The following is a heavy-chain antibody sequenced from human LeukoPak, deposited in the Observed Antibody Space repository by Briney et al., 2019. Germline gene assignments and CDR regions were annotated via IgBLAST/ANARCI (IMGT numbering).Heavy chain of an antibody. CDR2: ISGSGGST. J-gene: IGHJ6*04. D-gene: IGHD3-22*01. Sequence: WGSLRLSCAASGFMFNGYGMSWVRQAPGKGLEWVSAISGSGGSTYYADSVKGRFTISRDNSKNTLYLQMNSLRAEDTAVYYCAKDRYYDSGMDVWGKGTTVTISS. V-gene: IGHV3-23*01. CDR1: GFMFNGYG. CDR3: AKDRYYDSGMDV.